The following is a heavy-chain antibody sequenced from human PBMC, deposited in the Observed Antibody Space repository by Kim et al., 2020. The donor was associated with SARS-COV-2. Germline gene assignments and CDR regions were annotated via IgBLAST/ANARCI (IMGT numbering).Heavy chain of an antibody. Sequence: GGSLRLSCVASGFIFKSYAMSWVRQAPGKGLEWVASISSRGDDSYYTVSVKGRFVVSRDNSNNTVNLQMNSLRAEDTAQYFCAKGPKGGVLMRGPGGWFDPWGKGSLVIVSS. J-gene: IGHJ5*02. CDR3: AKGPKGGVLMRGPGGWFDP. D-gene: IGHD3-10*01. CDR1: GFIFKSYA. V-gene: IGHV3-23*01. CDR2: ISSRGDDS.